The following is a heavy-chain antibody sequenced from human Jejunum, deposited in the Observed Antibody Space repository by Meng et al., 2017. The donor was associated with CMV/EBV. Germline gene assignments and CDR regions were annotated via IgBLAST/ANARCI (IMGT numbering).Heavy chain of an antibody. CDR2: ISAYNGNT. V-gene: IGHV1-18*01. CDR1: GYIFNNYG. J-gene: IGHJ5*02. D-gene: IGHD1-14*01. Sequence: QGHRVQAGAEVKKPGASVKVACKASGYIFNNYGVSWVRQAPGQGPEWMGWISAYNGNTNYAQNFQGRFTMTTDTSTSTAYMELRSLRSDDTAVYYCARDLPGGTKGTWLDLWGQGTLVTASS. CDR3: ARDLPGGTKGTWLDL.